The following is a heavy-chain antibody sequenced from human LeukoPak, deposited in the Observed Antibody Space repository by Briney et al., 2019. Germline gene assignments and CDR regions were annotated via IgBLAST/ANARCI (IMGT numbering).Heavy chain of an antibody. Sequence: PSETLSLTCTVSGGSISSSSYYWGWIRQPPGKGLEWIGSICYSGSTYYNPSLKSRVTISVDTSKNQFSLKLSSVTAADTAVYYCAAQDYGDYLNWFDPWGQGTLVTVSS. D-gene: IGHD4-17*01. CDR2: ICYSGST. CDR1: GGSISSSSYY. J-gene: IGHJ5*02. CDR3: AAQDYGDYLNWFDP. V-gene: IGHV4-39*01.